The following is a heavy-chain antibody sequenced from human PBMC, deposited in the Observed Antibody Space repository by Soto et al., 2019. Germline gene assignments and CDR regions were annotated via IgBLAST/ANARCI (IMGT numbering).Heavy chain of an antibody. CDR2: ISGSGVST. D-gene: IGHD2-2*01. V-gene: IGHV3-23*01. J-gene: IGHJ4*02. CDR1: GFTFSNYD. CDR3: AREDSIIIPAVSDF. Sequence: GGSLSLSCAASGFTFSNYDMSWVRPAPGKGLEWVSGISGSGVSTYYADSVKGRFTISRDNSKNTLYLQMNSLRAEDTAVYYCAREDSIIIPAVSDFWGQGTLVTVSS.